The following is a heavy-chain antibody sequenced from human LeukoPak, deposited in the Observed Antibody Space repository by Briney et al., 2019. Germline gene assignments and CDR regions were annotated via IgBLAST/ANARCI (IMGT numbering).Heavy chain of an antibody. Sequence: GGSLRLSCAASGFTFSSYAMSWVRQAAGRGLEWVGRIKSKTAGETTDYSAYVKGRFTISRDDSQNTLYLQMNSLETEDTAVYYCATDARYWGQGTLVIVSS. V-gene: IGHV3-15*01. CDR3: ATDARY. CDR1: GFTFSSYA. CDR2: IKSKTAGETT. J-gene: IGHJ4*02.